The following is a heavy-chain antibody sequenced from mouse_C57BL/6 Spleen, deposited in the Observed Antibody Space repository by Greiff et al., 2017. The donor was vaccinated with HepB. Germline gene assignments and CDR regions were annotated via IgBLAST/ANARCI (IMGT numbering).Heavy chain of an antibody. CDR3: ARDSNYLFDY. CDR1: GYSITSGYY. V-gene: IGHV3-6*01. D-gene: IGHD2-5*01. J-gene: IGHJ2*01. Sequence: VQLQQSGPGLVKPSQSLSLTCSVTGYSITSGYYWNWIRQFPGNKLEWMGYISYDGSNNYNPSLKNRISITRDTSKNQFFLKLNSVTTEDTATYYCARDSNYLFDYWGQGTTLTVSS. CDR2: ISYDGSN.